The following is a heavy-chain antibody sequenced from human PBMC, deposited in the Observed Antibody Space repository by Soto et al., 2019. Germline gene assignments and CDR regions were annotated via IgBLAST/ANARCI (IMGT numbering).Heavy chain of an antibody. CDR3: ARHVVKWGFYY. Sequence: PSETLSLTCTVSGGTMTSYYWSWVRQTPEKGLEWIAKIYYGWSTTHNPSRKSRATISVDTVRNQISLKLTSVTATVTAVYYCARHVVKWGFYYWGEGTLVTVS. J-gene: IGHJ4*02. CDR2: IYYGWST. CDR1: GGTMTSYY. V-gene: IGHV4-59*08. D-gene: IGHD1-26*01.